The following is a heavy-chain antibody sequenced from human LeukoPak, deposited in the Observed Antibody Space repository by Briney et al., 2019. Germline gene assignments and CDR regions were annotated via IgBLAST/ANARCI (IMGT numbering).Heavy chain of an antibody. CDR3: ARTHVDTGLDY. J-gene: IGHJ4*02. Sequence: RVSGPTLVNPTQTLTLTCTFSGFSLSTRGMCVSWIRQPPGKALEWLARIDWDDDIYYSTFLKTRLTISKDTSKNQVVLTMTNMDPVDTATYYCARTHVDTGLDYWGQGTLVTVSS. CDR1: GFSLSTRGMC. V-gene: IGHV2-70*11. D-gene: IGHD5-18*01. CDR2: IDWDDDI.